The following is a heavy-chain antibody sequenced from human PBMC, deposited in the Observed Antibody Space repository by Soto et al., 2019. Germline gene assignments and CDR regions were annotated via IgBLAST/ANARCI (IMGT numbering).Heavy chain of an antibody. CDR1: GFTFSGYA. CDR2: LTPGGETT. Sequence: EVQLLESGGGLVQPGGSLRLSCAASGFTFSGYAMTWVRQAPGKGLEWVSALTPGGETTHYIDSVKGRFTISRDNSKNTLYLQMNSLRAEDTAVYYCAKVALGYCSSTSCYETDYWGQGTLVTVSS. J-gene: IGHJ4*02. V-gene: IGHV3-23*01. CDR3: AKVALGYCSSTSCYETDY. D-gene: IGHD2-2*01.